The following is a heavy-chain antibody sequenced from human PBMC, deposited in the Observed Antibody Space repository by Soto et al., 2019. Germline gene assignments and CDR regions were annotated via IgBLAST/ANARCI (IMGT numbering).Heavy chain of an antibody. D-gene: IGHD4-17*01. CDR1: GYTFTSYG. V-gene: IGHV1-18*01. CDR2: VNTYNGNT. J-gene: IGHJ4*02. CDR3: ARSYRRDDYGDGY. Sequence: QVQLVQSGAEVKKPGASVKVSCKASGYTFTSYGISWVRQAPGQGLEWMGWVNTYNGNTNYAQKVRGRVTMTTDTSTSTAYMELRSLRSDDTAVYYSARSYRRDDYGDGYWGQGTLVTVSS.